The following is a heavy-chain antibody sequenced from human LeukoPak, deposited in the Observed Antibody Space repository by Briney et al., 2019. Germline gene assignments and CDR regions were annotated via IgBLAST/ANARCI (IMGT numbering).Heavy chain of an antibody. D-gene: IGHD2-2*01. CDR3: ARDVGEYCSSTNCYASHY. V-gene: IGHV1-2*02. CDR1: GYTFTGYY. J-gene: IGHJ4*02. CDR2: INPHSGGT. Sequence: ASVKASCKASGYTFTGYYIHWVRQAPGHGLEWMGWINPHSGGTNYAQKFQGGVTMTRDTSITTAYMELSSLRSDDTAVYYCARDVGEYCSSTNCYASHYWGQGTLVTVSS.